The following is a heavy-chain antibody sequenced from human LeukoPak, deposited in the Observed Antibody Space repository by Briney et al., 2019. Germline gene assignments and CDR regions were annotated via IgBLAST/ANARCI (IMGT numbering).Heavy chain of an antibody. V-gene: IGHV4-59*08. J-gene: IGHJ5*02. Sequence: SETLSLTCTVSGGSLGGNCWNWIRQSPESGLEWIGRIYGGRTKYNPSLMSRVTISFDTSKNQFSLNLRSVTAADTAVYYCAMRVREQRDSSPGSCRHPWGQGTLVTVSS. CDR2: IYGGRT. D-gene: IGHD1/OR15-1a*01. CDR1: GGSLGGNC. CDR3: AMRVREQRDSSPGSCRHP.